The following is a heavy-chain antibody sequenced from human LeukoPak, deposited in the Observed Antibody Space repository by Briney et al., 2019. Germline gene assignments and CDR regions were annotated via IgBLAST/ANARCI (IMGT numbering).Heavy chain of an antibody. CDR3: ARVGYDDAFDI. V-gene: IGHV3-11*04. CDR1: GFTFSDYY. J-gene: IGHJ3*02. D-gene: IGHD2-2*01. CDR2: ISSSGSTI. Sequence: GGSLRLSCAASGFTFSDYYMSRIRQAPGKGLEWVSYISSSGSTIYYADSVKGRFTISRDNAKNSLYLQMNSLRAEDTALYYCARVGYDDAFDIWGQGTMVTVSS.